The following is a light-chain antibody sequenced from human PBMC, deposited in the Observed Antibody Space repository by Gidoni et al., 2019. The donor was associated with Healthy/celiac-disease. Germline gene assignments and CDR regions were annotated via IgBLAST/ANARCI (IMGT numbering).Light chain of an antibody. V-gene: IGLV3-21*02. Sequence: SYVLTQPPSVSVAPGQTARITCGGNNIGSKSVHWYQQKPDQAPGLVVYDDSDRPSGIPERLFCSNSGNTATLHISRVEAGDEADYYCQVWDSSSDHVVFGGGTKLTVL. CDR3: QVWDSSSDHVV. J-gene: IGLJ2*01. CDR2: DDS. CDR1: NIGSKS.